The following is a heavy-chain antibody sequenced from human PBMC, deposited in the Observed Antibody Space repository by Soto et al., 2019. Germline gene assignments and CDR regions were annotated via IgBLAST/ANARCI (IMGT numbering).Heavy chain of an antibody. CDR2: VSSSGST. J-gene: IGHJ3*02. Sequence: SETLSLTCTVSGGSISGDHWNWIRQPPGKGLEWIAYVSSSGSTKYNPSLKSRVTISIDTTKNQFSLRLRSVTAADTAVYYCASGFYDSRGYSEAFDTWGQGTMVTVSS. CDR3: ASGFYDSRGYSEAFDT. V-gene: IGHV4-59*01. CDR1: GGSISGDH. D-gene: IGHD3-22*01.